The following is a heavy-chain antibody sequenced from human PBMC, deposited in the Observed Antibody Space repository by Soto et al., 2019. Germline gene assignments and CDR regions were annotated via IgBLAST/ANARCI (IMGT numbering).Heavy chain of an antibody. CDR1: GGSISSYY. CDR3: ARDTSPSWSYYFNWFDP. Sequence: SETLSLTCTVSGGSISSYYWSWIRQPPGKGLEWIGEIYHSGSTNYNPSLKSRVTISVDKSKNQFSLKLSSVTAADTAVYYCARDTSPSWSYYFNWFDPWGQGTLVTVSS. CDR2: IYHSGST. J-gene: IGHJ5*02. D-gene: IGHD3-10*01. V-gene: IGHV4-59*12.